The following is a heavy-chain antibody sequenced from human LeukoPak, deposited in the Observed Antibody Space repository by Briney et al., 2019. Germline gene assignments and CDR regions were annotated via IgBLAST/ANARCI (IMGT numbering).Heavy chain of an antibody. J-gene: IGHJ3*02. D-gene: IGHD3-10*01. Sequence: PSETLSLTCTVSGVSISNYYWSWIRQPPGKGLEWIGYIYYSGSTYYNPSLKSRVTISVDTSKNQFSLKLSSVTAADTAVYYCARDFPDYYGSGSYTPHAFDIWGQGTMVTVSS. CDR1: GVSISNYY. CDR3: ARDFPDYYGSGSYTPHAFDI. V-gene: IGHV4-59*06. CDR2: IYYSGST.